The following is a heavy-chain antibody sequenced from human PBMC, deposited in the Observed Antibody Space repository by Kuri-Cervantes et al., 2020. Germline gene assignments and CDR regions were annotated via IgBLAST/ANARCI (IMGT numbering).Heavy chain of an antibody. D-gene: IGHD4-17*01. J-gene: IGHJ5*02. CDR3: AREGDDYGESNWFDP. V-gene: IGHV4-59*01. CDR2: IYYSGST. CDR1: GGSISSYY. Sequence: SETLSLTCTVSGGSISSYYWSWIRQPPGKGLEWIGYIYYSGSTNYNPSLKSRVTISVDTSKNQFSLKLSSVTAADTALYYCAREGDDYGESNWFDPWGRGTLVTVSS.